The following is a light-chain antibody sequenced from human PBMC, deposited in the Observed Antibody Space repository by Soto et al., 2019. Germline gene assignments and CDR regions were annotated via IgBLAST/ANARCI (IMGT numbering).Light chain of an antibody. CDR2: DVT. J-gene: IGLJ2*01. Sequence: QSALTQPASVSGSPGQSITISCTGTRSDVGLFNYVSWYQQHPGKAPQLMIYDVTIRPSGISSRFSGSKSGYTASLTISGLQAEDEADYYCSSYTIGSAPHVVFGGGTKLTVL. CDR1: RSDVGLFNY. V-gene: IGLV2-14*03. CDR3: SSYTIGSAPHVV.